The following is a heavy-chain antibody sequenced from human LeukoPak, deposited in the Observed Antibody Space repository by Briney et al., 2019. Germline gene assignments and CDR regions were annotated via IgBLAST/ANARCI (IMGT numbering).Heavy chain of an antibody. J-gene: IGHJ6*02. D-gene: IGHD2-21*02. CDR3: ARDRHIVVVTAIPNHYYYGMDV. Sequence: PSQTLSLTCTVSGGSISSGGYYWSWIRQPPGKGLEWIGYIYHSGSTYYNPSLKSRVTISVDRSKNQFSLKLSSVTAADTAVYYCARDRHIVVVTAIPNHYYYGMDVWGQGTTVTVSS. CDR2: IYHSGST. CDR1: GGSISSGGYY. V-gene: IGHV4-30-2*01.